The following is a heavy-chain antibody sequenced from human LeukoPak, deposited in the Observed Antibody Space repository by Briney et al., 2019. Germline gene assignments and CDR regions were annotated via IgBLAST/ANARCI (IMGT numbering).Heavy chain of an antibody. J-gene: IGHJ4*02. CDR3: AKEGAVAGVFDY. CDR2: ISGSGANT. Sequence: GGSLRLSCAASGFTFSNYGMSWVRQAPGKGLEWVSVISGSGANTYYADSVKGRFTISRDNAKNSLYLQMNSLRAEDTALYYCAKEGAVAGVFDYWGQGTLVTVSS. CDR1: GFTFSNYG. V-gene: IGHV3-23*01. D-gene: IGHD6-19*01.